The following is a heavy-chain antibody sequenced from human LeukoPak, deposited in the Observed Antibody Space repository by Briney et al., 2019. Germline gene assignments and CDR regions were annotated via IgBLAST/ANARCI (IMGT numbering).Heavy chain of an antibody. CDR2: ISSSGSTI. V-gene: IGHV3-11*01. D-gene: IGHD3-10*01. CDR3: ARDPYYYGSGSQGWFDP. J-gene: IGHJ5*02. Sequence: GGSLRLSCAASGFTFGDYYMSWIRQAPGKGLEWVSYISSSGSTIYYADSVKGRFTISRDNAKNSLYLQMNSLRAEDTAVYYCARDPYYYGSGSQGWFDPWGQGTLVTVSS. CDR1: GFTFGDYY.